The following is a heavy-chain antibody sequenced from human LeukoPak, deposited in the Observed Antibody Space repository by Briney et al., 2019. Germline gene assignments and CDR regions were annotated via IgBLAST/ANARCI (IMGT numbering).Heavy chain of an antibody. Sequence: ASVKVSCKASGYTFTGYYMHWVRQAPGQGLEWMGWINPNSGGTNYAQKSQGRVTMTRDTSISTAYMELSRLRSDDTAVYYCARDRVNYDILTGYYSRWFDPWGQGTLVTVSS. V-gene: IGHV1-2*02. J-gene: IGHJ5*02. CDR3: ARDRVNYDILTGYYSRWFDP. D-gene: IGHD3-9*01. CDR2: INPNSGGT. CDR1: GYTFTGYY.